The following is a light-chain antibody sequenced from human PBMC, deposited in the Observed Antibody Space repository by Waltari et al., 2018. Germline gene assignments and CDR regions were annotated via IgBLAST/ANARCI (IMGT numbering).Light chain of an antibody. Sequence: SYELTQPPSVSVSPGQTASITCSGDKLGDKYARWYQQKPGQSPVLVIYQDSKRPSGIPERFSGSNPGNTATLTISGTQAMDEADYYCQAWDSSTVVFGGGTKLTVL. CDR1: KLGDKY. CDR3: QAWDSSTVV. V-gene: IGLV3-1*01. CDR2: QDS. J-gene: IGLJ2*01.